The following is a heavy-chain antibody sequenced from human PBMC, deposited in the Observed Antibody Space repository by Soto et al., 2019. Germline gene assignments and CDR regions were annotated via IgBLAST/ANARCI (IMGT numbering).Heavy chain of an antibody. CDR3: ARHGYCSGGSCYSGLDFDY. D-gene: IGHD2-15*01. J-gene: IGHJ4*02. CDR1: GGSISSSSYY. CDR2: IYYSGST. Sequence: SETLSLTCTVSGGSISSSSYYWGWIRQPPGKGLEWIGSIYYSGSTYYNPSLKSRVTISVDTSKNRFSLKLSSVTAADTAVYYCARHGYCSGGSCYSGLDFDYWGQGTLVTVSS. V-gene: IGHV4-39*01.